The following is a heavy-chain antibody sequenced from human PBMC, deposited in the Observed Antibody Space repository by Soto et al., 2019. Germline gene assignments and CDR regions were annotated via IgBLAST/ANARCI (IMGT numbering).Heavy chain of an antibody. Sequence: GASVKVSCKVSGYTLTELSMHWVRQAPGKGLEWMGGFDPEDGETIYAQKFQGRVTMTEDTSTDTAYMELSSLRSEDTAVYYCATFPGSRGWFDPWGQGTLVTVSS. CDR1: GYTLTELS. CDR3: ATFPGSRGWFDP. D-gene: IGHD6-13*01. V-gene: IGHV1-24*01. CDR2: FDPEDGET. J-gene: IGHJ5*02.